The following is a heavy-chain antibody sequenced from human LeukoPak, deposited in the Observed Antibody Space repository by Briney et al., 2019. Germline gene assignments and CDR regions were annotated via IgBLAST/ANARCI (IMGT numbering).Heavy chain of an antibody. CDR2: IIPILGIA. V-gene: IGHV1-69*04. CDR3: ARDGATLPTTDYYYYGMDV. CDR1: GGTFSSYA. J-gene: IGHJ6*02. Sequence: GASVKVSCKASGGTFSSYAISWVRQAPGQGLEWMGSIIPILGIANYAQKFQGRVTITADKSTSTAYMELSSLRSEDTAVYYCARDGATLPTTDYYYYGMDVWGQGTTVTASS. D-gene: IGHD4/OR15-4a*01.